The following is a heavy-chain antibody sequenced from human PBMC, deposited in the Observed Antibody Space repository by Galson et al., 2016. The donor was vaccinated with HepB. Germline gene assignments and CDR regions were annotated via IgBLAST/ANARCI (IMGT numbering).Heavy chain of an antibody. J-gene: IGHJ1*01. V-gene: IGHV3-11*01. CDR3: ARAEFLVGL. Sequence: SLRLSCAASGFTFTDFYMSWIRQTPGRGLEWLSYISPSGDTIFYADSVKDRFTISRDNTKNSVFLQMDSLRAEDSGIYYCARAEFLVGLWGQGTLVTVSS. CDR1: GFTFTDFY. D-gene: IGHD3-10*01. CDR2: ISPSGDTI.